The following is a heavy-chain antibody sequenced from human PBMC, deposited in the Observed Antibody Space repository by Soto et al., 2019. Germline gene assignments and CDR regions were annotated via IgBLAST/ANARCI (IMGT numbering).Heavy chain of an antibody. CDR1: GFTFDDYA. CDR3: AKAKAGVGDILTAWVPFDY. J-gene: IGHJ4*02. CDR2: ISWNSGSI. V-gene: IGHV3-9*01. Sequence: GGSLRLSCAASGFTFDDYAMHWVRQAPGKGLEWVSGISWNSGSIGYADSVKGRFTISRDNAKNSLYLQMNSLRAEDTALYYCAKAKAGVGDILTAWVPFDYWGQGTLVTVSS. D-gene: IGHD3-9*01.